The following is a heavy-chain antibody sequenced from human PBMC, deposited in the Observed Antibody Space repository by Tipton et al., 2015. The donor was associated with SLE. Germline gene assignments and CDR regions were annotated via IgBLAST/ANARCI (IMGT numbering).Heavy chain of an antibody. CDR3: ARDPGVVGWVNDAFDI. CDR2: IYISGST. CDR1: GDSISSGSYS. D-gene: IGHD2-15*01. V-gene: IGHV4-61*02. Sequence: LRLSCTVSGDSISSGSYSWSWIRQPAGKGLEWIGRIYISGSTKYNPSLKSRVTISVDTSKNQFSLKLSSVTAADTTVYYCARDPGVVGWVNDAFDIWGQGTMVTVSS. J-gene: IGHJ3*02.